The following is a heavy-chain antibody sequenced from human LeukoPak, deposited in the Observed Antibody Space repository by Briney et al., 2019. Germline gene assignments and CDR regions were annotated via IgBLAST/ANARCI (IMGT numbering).Heavy chain of an antibody. V-gene: IGHV3-30*02. CDR2: IAHHGNNK. J-gene: IGHJ4*02. Sequence: AGGSLRLSCGASGLTFSSSAMHWVRQGPGKGLEWVAYIAHHGNNKYYADSVKGRFTISRDNSKGSLYLQMNSLRADDTAVYYCAKDGSWSCTDWGQGTLVRVSS. CDR1: GLTFSSSA. D-gene: IGHD2-8*02. CDR3: AKDGSWSCTD.